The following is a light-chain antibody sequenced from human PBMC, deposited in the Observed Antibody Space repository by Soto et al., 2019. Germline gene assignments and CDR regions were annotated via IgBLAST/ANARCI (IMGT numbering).Light chain of an antibody. J-gene: IGKJ5*01. V-gene: IGKV3-11*01. CDR1: PSVSSY. Sequence: DIVLTQSPATLSLSRSESTTLXXRDSPSVSSYFAWYQQKPGQAPRLLXSDASNRATGIPARFSGSGSCTDFTLTFSSLEPEDFAVYYCQQRSNWPPNTFRQGTRLEI. CDR2: DAS. CDR3: QQRSNWPPNT.